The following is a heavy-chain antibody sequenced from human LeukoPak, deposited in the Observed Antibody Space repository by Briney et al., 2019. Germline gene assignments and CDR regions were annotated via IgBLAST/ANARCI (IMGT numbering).Heavy chain of an antibody. J-gene: IGHJ4*02. CDR1: GFTFSSCA. CDR3: AYSLRGAAAAMY. V-gene: IGHV3-23*01. D-gene: IGHD6-13*01. Sequence: GGSLRLSCAAFGFTFSSCAMSWVRQAPGTGLEWVSGISGIGDATYHADSVKGRFTISRDNSKNTLYLQMNSLRVEDTAVYYCAYSLRGAAAAMYWGQGTLVTVSS. CDR2: ISGIGDAT.